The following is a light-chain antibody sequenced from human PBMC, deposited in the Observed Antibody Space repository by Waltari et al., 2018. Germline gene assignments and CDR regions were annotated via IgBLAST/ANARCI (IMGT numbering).Light chain of an antibody. J-gene: IGLJ1*01. CDR2: GDT. CDR1: RSNICAGYV. CDR3: QSYDTSLSGSEV. Sequence: QSVLTQPPSVSGAPGQRVTISCTAIRSNICAGYVVTWYQQLPGKAPKLLIYGDTNRPSGVPDRFSGSKSGTSASLAISGLQAEDEADYYCQSYDTSLSGSEVFGSGTKVTVL. V-gene: IGLV1-40*01.